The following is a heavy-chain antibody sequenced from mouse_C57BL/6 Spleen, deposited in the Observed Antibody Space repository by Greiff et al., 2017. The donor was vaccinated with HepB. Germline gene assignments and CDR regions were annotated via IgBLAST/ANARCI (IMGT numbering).Heavy chain of an antibody. CDR3: ARKGQLRLRYYAMDY. CDR1: GYTFTSYW. V-gene: IGHV1-50*01. D-gene: IGHD3-2*02. J-gene: IGHJ4*01. Sequence: QVQLQQPGAELVKPGASVKLSCKASGYTFTSYWMQWVKQRPGQGLEWIGEIDPSDSYTNYNQKFKGKATLTVDTSSSTAYMQLSSLTSEDSAVYYCARKGQLRLRYYAMDYWGQGTSVTVSS. CDR2: IDPSDSYT.